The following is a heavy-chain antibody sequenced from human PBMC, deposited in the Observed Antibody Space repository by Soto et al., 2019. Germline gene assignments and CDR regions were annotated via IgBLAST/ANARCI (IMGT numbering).Heavy chain of an antibody. D-gene: IGHD1-1*01. CDR1: GYSITNHG. J-gene: IGHJ4*02. CDR3: GKDIRSGSIDY. Sequence: QVRLVESGGGVVQPGRSLTLSCAASGYSITNHGMHWVRQAPGKGLEWVALIWSHGTDQYYADSVQGRFTVSRDTSTNTVFLQMNSLRADDTARYYCGKDIRSGSIDYWGQGTLVTVSS. V-gene: IGHV3-33*06. CDR2: IWSHGTDQ.